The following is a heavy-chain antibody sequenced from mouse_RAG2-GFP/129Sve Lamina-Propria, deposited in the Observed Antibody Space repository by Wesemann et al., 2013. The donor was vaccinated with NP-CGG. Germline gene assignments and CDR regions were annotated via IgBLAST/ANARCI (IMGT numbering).Heavy chain of an antibody. J-gene: IGHJ4*01. V-gene: IGHV4-1*01. CDR2: INPDSSTI. CDR1: GIDFSRYW. CDR3: ARPGDYGNAMDY. Sequence: EVKLLQSGGGLVQPGGSLKLSCAASGIDFSRYWMSWVRRAPGKGLEWIGEINPDSSTINYAPSLKDKFIISRDNAKNTLYLQMSKVRSEDTALYYCARPGDYGNAMDYWGQGTSVTVSS. D-gene: IGHD1-1*01.